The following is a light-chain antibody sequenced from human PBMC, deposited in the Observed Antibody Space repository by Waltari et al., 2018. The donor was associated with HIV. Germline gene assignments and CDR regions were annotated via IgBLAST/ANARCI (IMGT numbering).Light chain of an antibody. J-gene: IGKJ4*01. CDR3: QQLNSYPPTT. V-gene: IGKV1-9*01. CDR2: AAS. CDR1: QGISNY. Sequence: DIQLTQSPSFLSASVGDRVTITCRASQGISNYLAWYQQKPGKAPNLLIYAASTLQGGVPSRFSGSGSGTEFTLTISSLQPEDFATYYCQQLNSYPPTTFGGGTKVEIK.